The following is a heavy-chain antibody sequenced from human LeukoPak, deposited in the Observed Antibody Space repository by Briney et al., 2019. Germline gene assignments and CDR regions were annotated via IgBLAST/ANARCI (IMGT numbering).Heavy chain of an antibody. CDR2: INHSGST. CDR3: ARLGIYYYDSSGYYYSRGYYYMDV. Sequence: SETLSLTCAVYGGSFSGYYWSWIRQPPGKGLEWIGEINHSGSTNYNPSLKSRVTISVDTSKNQFSLKLSSVTAADTAVYYCARLGIYYYDSSGYYYSRGYYYMDVWGKGTTVTVSS. V-gene: IGHV4-34*01. D-gene: IGHD3-22*01. J-gene: IGHJ6*03. CDR1: GGSFSGYY.